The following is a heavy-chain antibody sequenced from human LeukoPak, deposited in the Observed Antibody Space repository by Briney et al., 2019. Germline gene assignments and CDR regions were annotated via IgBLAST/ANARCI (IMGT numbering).Heavy chain of an antibody. CDR3: ARGRIGGPKAPFDY. V-gene: IGHV4-59*01. CDR2: VYESGST. J-gene: IGHJ4*02. D-gene: IGHD3-16*01. Sequence: SETLSLTCTVSGGSLSNYYWSWIRQPPGKGLEWIGHVYESGSTTYNPSLKSRVTISVDTSKKQFSLRLSSVTAADTAVYYCARGRIGGPKAPFDYWGQGTLVTVSS. CDR1: GGSLSNYY.